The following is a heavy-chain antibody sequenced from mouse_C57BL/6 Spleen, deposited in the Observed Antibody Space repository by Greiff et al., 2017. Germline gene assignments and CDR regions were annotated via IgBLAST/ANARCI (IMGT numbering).Heavy chain of an antibody. CDR1: GFTFSDFY. CDR3: ARDADEGYFDV. Sequence: EVQVVESGGGLVQSGRSLRLSCATSGFTFSDFYMEWVRQAPGKGLEWIAASRNKANDYTTEYSASVKGRFIVSRDTSQSILYLQMNALRAEDTAIYYCARDADEGYFDVWGTGTTVTVSS. J-gene: IGHJ1*03. CDR2: SRNKANDYTT. V-gene: IGHV7-1*01.